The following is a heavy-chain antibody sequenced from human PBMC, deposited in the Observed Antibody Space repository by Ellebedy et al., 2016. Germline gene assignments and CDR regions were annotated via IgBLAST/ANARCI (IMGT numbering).Heavy chain of an antibody. J-gene: IGHJ4*02. Sequence: ASVKVSXXASGYTLTNYGITWVRQAPGQGLEWMGWISAYNYKTNYAQNLQGRLTVTTDTPTSTAYMELRSLTSDDTAVYYCARALGLGSSYFGGFWGQGTLVSVSS. V-gene: IGHV1-18*01. D-gene: IGHD3-22*01. CDR1: GYTLTNYG. CDR3: ARALGLGSSYFGGF. CDR2: ISAYNYKT.